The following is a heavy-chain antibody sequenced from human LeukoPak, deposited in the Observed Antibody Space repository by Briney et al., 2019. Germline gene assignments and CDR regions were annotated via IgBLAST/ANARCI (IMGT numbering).Heavy chain of an antibody. CDR2: INHSGST. CDR3: ARSWELPPFDY. Sequence: TSETLSLTCAVYGGSFSGYYWSWIRQPPGKGLEWIGEINHSGSTNYNPSLKSRVTISVDTSKNQFSLKLSSVTAADTAVYYCARSWELPPFDYWGQGTLVTVSS. V-gene: IGHV4-34*01. D-gene: IGHD1-26*01. J-gene: IGHJ4*02. CDR1: GGSFSGYY.